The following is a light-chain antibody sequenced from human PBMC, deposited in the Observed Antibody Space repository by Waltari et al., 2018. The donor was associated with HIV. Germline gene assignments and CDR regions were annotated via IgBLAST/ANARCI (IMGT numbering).Light chain of an antibody. CDR1: SSNIGSNT. V-gene: IGLV1-44*01. CDR2: SNN. Sequence: QSVLTQPPSASGTPGQRVTISSSGSSSNIGSNTVKWYQQLPGTAPKLLIYSNNHRPAGFPDRFSGSKSGTSASLAISWRQSEDEADYYCAAWDDSLNGVVFGGGTKLTVL. CDR3: AAWDDSLNGVV. J-gene: IGLJ2*01.